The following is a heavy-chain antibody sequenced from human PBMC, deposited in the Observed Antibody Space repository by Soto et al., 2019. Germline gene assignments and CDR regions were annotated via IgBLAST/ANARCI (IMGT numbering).Heavy chain of an antibody. V-gene: IGHV3-74*01. Sequence: EVQLVESGGGLVQPGVSLTLSCAASGFTFSNSWMHWDRQAAGKGLVWVSRINSAASSTNDADCVKGRFTISRDNAKNMLYLQMNSRTDEDTAVYYCADRFSSNWVSGGQGTLVTVSS. CDR3: ADRFSSNWVS. CDR2: INSAASST. J-gene: IGHJ4*02. D-gene: IGHD6-13*01. CDR1: GFTFSNSW.